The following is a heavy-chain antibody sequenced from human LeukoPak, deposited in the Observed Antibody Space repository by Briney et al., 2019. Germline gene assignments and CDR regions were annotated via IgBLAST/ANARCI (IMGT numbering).Heavy chain of an antibody. J-gene: IGHJ4*02. CDR1: GGSFSGYY. V-gene: IGHV4-34*01. CDR3: ARGDGDTTRFFDY. CDR2: INHSGST. Sequence: SETLSLTCAVYGGSFSGYYWSWIRQPPGKGLEWIGEINHSGSTNYNLSLKSRVTISVDTSKNQFSLKLSSVTAADTAVYYCARGDGDTTRFFDYWGQGTLVTVSS. D-gene: IGHD5-18*01.